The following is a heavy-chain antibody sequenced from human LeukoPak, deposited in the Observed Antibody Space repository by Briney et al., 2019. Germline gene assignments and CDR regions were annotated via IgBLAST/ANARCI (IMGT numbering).Heavy chain of an antibody. V-gene: IGHV3-74*01. J-gene: IGHJ3*02. CDR2: INFDGSTT. CDR3: ARVSAVKYAFDI. CDR1: GFTFSSYW. D-gene: IGHD4-11*01. Sequence: GGSLRLSCAASGFTFSSYWMHWVRQAPGKGLVWVSRINFDGSTTSYADSVKGRFTTSRDNAKNTLYLQMSSLRAEDTAVYYCARVSAVKYAFDIWGQGTMVTVSS.